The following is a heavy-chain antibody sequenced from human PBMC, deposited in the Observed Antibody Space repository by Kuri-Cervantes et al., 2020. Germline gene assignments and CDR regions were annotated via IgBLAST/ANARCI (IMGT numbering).Heavy chain of an antibody. CDR3: ARAFHPGIAAAGMTVDAFDI. V-gene: IGHV1-2*04. CDR1: GYTFTGYY. D-gene: IGHD6-13*01. CDR2: INPNNGGT. Sequence: ASVKVSCKATGYTFTGYYMHWVRQAPGQGLEWMGWINPNNGGTNYAQKFQGWVTMTRDTSISTAYMKLSRLRSDDTAVYYCARAFHPGIAAAGMTVDAFDIWGQGTMVTVSS. J-gene: IGHJ3*02.